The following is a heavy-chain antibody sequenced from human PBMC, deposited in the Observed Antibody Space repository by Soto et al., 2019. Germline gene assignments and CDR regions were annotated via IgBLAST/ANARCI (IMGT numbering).Heavy chain of an antibody. V-gene: IGHV1-69*01. Sequence: QVQLVQSGAEVKKPGSSVKVSCKASGGTFSSYAISWVRQAPGQGLEWMGGIIPIFGTANYAQKCQGRVTITAEESTSTAYMELSSLRSEDTAVYYCASIDTFRYCSGGSCPYYFDYWGQGTLVTVSS. J-gene: IGHJ4*02. CDR3: ASIDTFRYCSGGSCPYYFDY. CDR1: GGTFSSYA. CDR2: IIPIFGTA. D-gene: IGHD2-15*01.